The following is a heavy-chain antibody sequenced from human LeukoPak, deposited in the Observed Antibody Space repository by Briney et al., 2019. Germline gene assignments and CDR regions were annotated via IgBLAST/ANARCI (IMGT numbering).Heavy chain of an antibody. V-gene: IGHV1-2*02. CDR1: VYTFTDYY. D-gene: IGHD1-26*01. J-gene: IGHJ4*02. Sequence: ASVKVSCKASVYTFTDYYIHWVRQAPGQGLEWMGWINHNSGGTNYAHKFQGRVTMTRDTSISTAYMELSRLRSDDTAVYYCASQGGVGAAGTFDYWGQGTLVTVSS. CDR2: INHNSGGT. CDR3: ASQGGVGAAGTFDY.